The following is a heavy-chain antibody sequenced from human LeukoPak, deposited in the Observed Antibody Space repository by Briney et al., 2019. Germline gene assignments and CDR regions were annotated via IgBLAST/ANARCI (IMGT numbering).Heavy chain of an antibody. V-gene: IGHV3-30-3*01. CDR1: GFTFSSYG. J-gene: IGHJ4*02. D-gene: IGHD6-13*01. Sequence: SGRSLRLSCAAFGFTFSSYGMHWVRQAPGKGLEWMAVISNDGSYKYYADSVKGRFTISRDNSKNTLYLQMNSLRAEDTAVYYCARDQSSTWYYFEYWGRGTLVTVSS. CDR3: ARDQSSTWYYFEY. CDR2: ISNDGSYK.